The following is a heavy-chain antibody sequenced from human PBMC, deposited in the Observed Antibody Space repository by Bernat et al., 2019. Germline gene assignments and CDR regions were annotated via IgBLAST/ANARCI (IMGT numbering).Heavy chain of an antibody. CDR3: TTLRERGSYYGHYFDY. CDR1: GFTFSSYA. V-gene: IGHV3-23*01. D-gene: IGHD1-26*01. J-gene: IGHJ4*02. CDR2: ISGSGGST. Sequence: EVQLLESGGGLVQPGGSLRLSCAASGFTFSSYAMSWVRQAPGKGLEWVSAISGSGGSTYYADSVKGRFTISRDNSKNTLYLQMNSLRAEDTAVYYCTTLRERGSYYGHYFDYWGQGTLVTVSS.